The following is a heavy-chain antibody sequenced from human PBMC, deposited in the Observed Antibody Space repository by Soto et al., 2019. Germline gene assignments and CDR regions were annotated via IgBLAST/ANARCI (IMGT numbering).Heavy chain of an antibody. Sequence: EVQLSQSGGGLVQPGGSLRLSCAASGFTFSTFAMRWVRQAPGKGLEWVSDISGSGGSTYYAESVKGRFTISRDNSKNTLFLQMNSLRVEDTAVYYCAKDIVAVGGYETFDFWGQGTMVTVSS. D-gene: IGHD5-12*01. CDR2: ISGSGGST. J-gene: IGHJ4*02. CDR1: GFTFSTFA. CDR3: AKDIVAVGGYETFDF. V-gene: IGHV3-23*01.